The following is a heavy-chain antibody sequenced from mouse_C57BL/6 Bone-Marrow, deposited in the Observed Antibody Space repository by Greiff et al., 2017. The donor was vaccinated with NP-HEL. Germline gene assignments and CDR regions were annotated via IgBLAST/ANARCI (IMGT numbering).Heavy chain of an antibody. Sequence: VMLVESGPGLVQPSQSLSITCTVSGFSLTSYGVHWVRQSPGKGLEWLGVIWSGGSTDYNAAFISRLSISKDNSKSQVFFKMNSLQADDTAIYYCAGHYYGNYYAMDYWGQGTSVTVSS. CDR2: IWSGGST. D-gene: IGHD1-1*01. V-gene: IGHV2-2*01. CDR1: GFSLTSYG. J-gene: IGHJ4*01. CDR3: AGHYYGNYYAMDY.